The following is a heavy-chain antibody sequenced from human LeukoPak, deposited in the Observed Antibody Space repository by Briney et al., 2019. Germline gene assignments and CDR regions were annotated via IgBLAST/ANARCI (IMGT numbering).Heavy chain of an antibody. CDR3: AKDRYCTSSSCPIDY. CDR2: VSSNSDDI. Sequence: GGSLRLSCVGSGFNFDEYAMHWVRQPPGKGLEWVSGVSSNSDDIGYADSVKGRFTISRDSAKKSLYLQMNSLRAEDTALYYCAKDRYCTSSSCPIDYWGRGTLVTVSS. CDR1: GFNFDEYA. D-gene: IGHD2-15*01. V-gene: IGHV3-9*01. J-gene: IGHJ4*02.